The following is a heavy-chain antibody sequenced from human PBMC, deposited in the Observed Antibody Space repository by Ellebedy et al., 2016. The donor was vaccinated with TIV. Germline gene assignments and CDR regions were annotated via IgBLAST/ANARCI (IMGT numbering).Heavy chain of an antibody. V-gene: IGHV3-53*01. Sequence: PGGSLRLSCAASGFGVSRNYMTWVRQAPGKGLDWVSVIYIGGTREYADSVMGRFTISRDNSKNTIYLEMSSLRVEDTAVYYCASGDGYNYLEYFNDWGQGTLVIVSS. J-gene: IGHJ1*01. CDR3: ASGDGYNYLEYFND. CDR2: IYIGGTR. D-gene: IGHD5-24*01. CDR1: GFGVSRNY.